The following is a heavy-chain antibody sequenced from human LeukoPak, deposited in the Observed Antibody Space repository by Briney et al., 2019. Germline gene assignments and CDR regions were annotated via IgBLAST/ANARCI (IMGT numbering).Heavy chain of an antibody. D-gene: IGHD5-24*01. CDR1: VGSVSSGSYY. J-gene: IGHJ4*02. Sequence: PSETLSLTCTVSVGSVSSGSYYWSWIRQPPGKGLEWIGYIYYSGSSNYNPSLMSRVIMSVDTSTNQFSLKLSSVTAADTAVYYCARGRDGYDNWGQGTLVTVSS. CDR3: ARGRDGYDN. CDR2: IYYSGSS. V-gene: IGHV4-61*01.